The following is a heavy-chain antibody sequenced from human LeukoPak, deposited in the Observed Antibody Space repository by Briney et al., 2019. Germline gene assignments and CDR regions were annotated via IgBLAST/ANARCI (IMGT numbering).Heavy chain of an antibody. CDR2: TNPNSGGT. Sequence: GASVKVSCKASGYTFTGYYMHWVRQAPGQGLEWMGWTNPNSGGTNYAQKFQGRVTMTRDTSISTAYMELSRLRSDDTAVYYCARDDSSSWYWYAFDIWGQGTMVTVSS. D-gene: IGHD6-13*01. CDR3: ARDDSSSWYWYAFDI. V-gene: IGHV1-2*02. J-gene: IGHJ3*02. CDR1: GYTFTGYY.